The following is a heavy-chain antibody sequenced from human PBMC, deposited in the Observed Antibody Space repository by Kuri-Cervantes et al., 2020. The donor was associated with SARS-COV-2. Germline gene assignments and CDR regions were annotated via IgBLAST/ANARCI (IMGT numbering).Heavy chain of an antibody. Sequence: SVKVSCKASGGTFSSYAISWVRQAPGQGLKWMGGIIPIFGTANYAQKFQGRVTITADESTSTAYMELSSLRSEDTAVYYCARGLLRFETAAASKYNFDYWGQGTLVTVSS. CDR3: ARGLLRFETAAASKYNFDY. D-gene: IGHD6-13*01. CDR2: IIPIFGTA. CDR1: GGTFSSYA. J-gene: IGHJ4*02. V-gene: IGHV1-69*13.